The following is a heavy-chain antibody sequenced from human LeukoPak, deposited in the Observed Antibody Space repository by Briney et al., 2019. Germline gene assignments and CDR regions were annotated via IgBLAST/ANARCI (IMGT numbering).Heavy chain of an antibody. CDR3: ASPPYYYDSG. V-gene: IGHV4-39*07. CDR2: INHSGST. CDR1: GDSISSGRYY. Sequence: SETLSLTCTVSGDSISSGRYYWSWIRQPPGKGLEWIGEINHSGSTNYNPSLKSRVTISVDTSKNQFSLKLSSVTAADTAVYYCASPPYYYDSGWGQGTLVTVSS. J-gene: IGHJ4*02. D-gene: IGHD3-22*01.